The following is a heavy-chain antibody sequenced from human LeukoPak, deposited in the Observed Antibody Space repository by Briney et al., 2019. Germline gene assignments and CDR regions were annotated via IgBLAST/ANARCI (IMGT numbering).Heavy chain of an antibody. Sequence: GGSLRLSCAASGFTFGDYSMHWVRQAPGKGLEWISYISGGGTTKYYADSVRGRFTISRDNAKFVMYLQMNSLRAEDTAVYYCARVASPFGVVISNWFDPWGQGTLVTVPS. CDR3: ARVASPFGVVISNWFDP. J-gene: IGHJ5*02. D-gene: IGHD3-3*01. CDR2: ISGGGTTK. V-gene: IGHV3-48*04. CDR1: GFTFGDYS.